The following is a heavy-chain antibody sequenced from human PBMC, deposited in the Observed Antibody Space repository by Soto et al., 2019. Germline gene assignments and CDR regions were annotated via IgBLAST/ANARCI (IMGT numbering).Heavy chain of an antibody. CDR1: GYTFSSYG. J-gene: IGHJ6*02. CDR2: ISAYNGNT. V-gene: IGHV1-18*04. D-gene: IGHD2-15*01. CDR3: ARSDHVVPYYGMDI. Sequence: QVHLVQSGSEVMKPGASVKVSCKASGYTFSSYGISWVRQAPGQGLEWMGWISAYNGNTKYAQKFQDRVTMSTDTSTSTAYMEVRSLRSDDTAVFYCARSDHVVPYYGMDIWGQGTTVTVSS.